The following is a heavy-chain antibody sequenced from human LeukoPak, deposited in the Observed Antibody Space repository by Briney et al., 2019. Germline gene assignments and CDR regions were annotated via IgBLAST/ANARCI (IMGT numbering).Heavy chain of an antibody. Sequence: SVKVSCKASGGTFSTYAISWVRQAPGQGLEWMGGIIPIFGTANYAQKFQGRVTITADESTSTAYMELSSLRSEDTAVYYCASSVGATKALDYWGQGTLVTVSS. V-gene: IGHV1-69*13. J-gene: IGHJ4*02. CDR3: ASSVGATKALDY. D-gene: IGHD1-26*01. CDR2: IIPIFGTA. CDR1: GGTFSTYA.